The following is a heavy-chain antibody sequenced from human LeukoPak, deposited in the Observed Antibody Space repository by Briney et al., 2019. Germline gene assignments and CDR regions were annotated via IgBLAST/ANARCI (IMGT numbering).Heavy chain of an antibody. V-gene: IGHV3-48*01. CDR1: GFTFSSNA. CDR3: VREVVSAGTGDY. D-gene: IGHD6-13*01. J-gene: IGHJ4*02. Sequence: GGSLRLSCAASGFTFSSNAMSWVRQAPGTGLEWLSLITASSGTIHYADSVEGRFTVSRDNGKNSLYLQMNSLRVEDTGIYYCVREVVSAGTGDYWGQGALVTVSS. CDR2: ITASSGTI.